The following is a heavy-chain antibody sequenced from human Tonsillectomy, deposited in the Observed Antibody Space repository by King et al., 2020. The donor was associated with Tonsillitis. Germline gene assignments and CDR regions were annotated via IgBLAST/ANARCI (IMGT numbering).Heavy chain of an antibody. CDR2: IWSDGSNK. Sequence: VQLVESGGGVVQPGTSLRLSCAASGFTFRNYGMHWVRQAPGKGLDWLAVIWSDGSNKYYAESVEGRFTISRDNSKNTLYLQMNSLRAEDTAMYYCATRLPQYDFWSAYYTGDYWGQGTLVAVSS. D-gene: IGHD3-3*01. J-gene: IGHJ4*02. CDR3: ATRLPQYDFWSAYYTGDY. V-gene: IGHV3-33*01. CDR1: GFTFRNYG.